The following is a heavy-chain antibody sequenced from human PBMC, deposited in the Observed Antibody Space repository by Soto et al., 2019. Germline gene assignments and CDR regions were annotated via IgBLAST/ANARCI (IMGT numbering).Heavy chain of an antibody. J-gene: IGHJ4*02. D-gene: IGHD1-26*01. CDR2: IYYSGST. CDR1: GGSISTSSSY. CDR3: SWSRYGGSVVD. V-gene: IGHV4-39*01. Sequence: AEPLSLTCTVSGGSISTSSSYWGWIRQPPGKGLEWIGSIYYSGSTFYNPSLKSRVTISVDTSKNQFSLKLRSVTATDTAVYYCSWSRYGGSVVDWGQGTQVTVSS.